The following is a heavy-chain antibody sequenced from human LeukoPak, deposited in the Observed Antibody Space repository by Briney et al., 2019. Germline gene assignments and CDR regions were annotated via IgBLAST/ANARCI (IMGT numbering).Heavy chain of an antibody. CDR1: GGSFSGYY. V-gene: IGHV4-34*01. D-gene: IGHD3-9*01. J-gene: IGHJ4*02. CDR2: INHSGST. Sequence: SSETLSLTCAVYGGSFSGYYWSWIRQPPGKGLEWIGEINHSGSTNYNPSLKSRVTISVDTSKNQFSLKLSSVTAADTAVYYCARERPSYYDILTGYYPRSLPYYFDYWGQGTLVTVSS. CDR3: ARERPSYYDILTGYYPRSLPYYFDY.